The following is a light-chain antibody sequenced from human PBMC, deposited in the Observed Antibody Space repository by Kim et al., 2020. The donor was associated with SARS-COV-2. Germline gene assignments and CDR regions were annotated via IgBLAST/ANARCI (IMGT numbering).Light chain of an antibody. CDR2: DAS. Sequence: SVGDRVTSTCQASQDIRNYLNWYQHKPGKAPRLLIYDASTSHAGVPSRFSGSGSGTDFTFTIDGLQPEDIATYYCQQYDNLPPLTFGGGTKVDIK. V-gene: IGKV1-33*01. J-gene: IGKJ4*01. CDR1: QDIRNY. CDR3: QQYDNLPPLT.